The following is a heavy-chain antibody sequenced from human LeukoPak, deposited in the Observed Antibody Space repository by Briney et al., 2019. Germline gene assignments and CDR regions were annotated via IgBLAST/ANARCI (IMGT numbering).Heavy chain of an antibody. Sequence: ASVTVSFKSSGYTFTGYYIHWVRQTRGQGLEWMGWISPNSGATNYAQKFQGRVTKTRDTSISTAYMELSRLRSDDTAVYYCARENGYGFDYWGQGTLVTVSS. CDR3: ARENGYGFDY. D-gene: IGHD5-12*01. CDR1: GYTFTGYY. CDR2: ISPNSGAT. V-gene: IGHV1-2*02. J-gene: IGHJ4*02.